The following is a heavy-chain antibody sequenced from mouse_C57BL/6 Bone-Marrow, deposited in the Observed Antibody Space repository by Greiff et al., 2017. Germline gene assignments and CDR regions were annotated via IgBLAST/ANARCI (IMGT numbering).Heavy chain of an antibody. J-gene: IGHJ4*01. CDR1: GYTFTSYW. CDR2: IDPSDSYT. Sequence: QVQLKQPGAELVKPGASVKLSCKASGYTFTSYWMQWVKQRPGQGLEWIGEIDPSDSYTNYNQKFKGKATLTVDTSSSTAYMQLSSLTSEDSAVYYGAREGYYVYYDAMDYWGQGTSVTVSS. D-gene: IGHD2-3*01. CDR3: AREGYYVYYDAMDY. V-gene: IGHV1-50*01.